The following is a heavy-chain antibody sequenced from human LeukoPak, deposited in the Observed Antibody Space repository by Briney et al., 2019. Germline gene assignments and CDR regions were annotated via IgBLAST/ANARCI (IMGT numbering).Heavy chain of an antibody. CDR1: GGSINTYY. J-gene: IGHJ4*02. D-gene: IGHD3-22*01. CDR3: ARVGLHYYDSSGYYSPPSRGFDY. Sequence: SETLSLTCTVSGGSINTYYWSWIRQPPGKGLEWIGFVYYSGRTSYNPSLKSRVTISVDTSKSQFSLRLSSVTAADTAVYYCARVGLHYYDSSGYYSPPSRGFDYWGQGTLVTVSS. V-gene: IGHV4-59*12. CDR2: VYYSGRT.